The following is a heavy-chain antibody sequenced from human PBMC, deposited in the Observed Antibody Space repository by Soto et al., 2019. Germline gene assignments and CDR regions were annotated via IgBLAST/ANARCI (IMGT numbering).Heavy chain of an antibody. J-gene: IGHJ4*02. CDR2: IYYSGST. V-gene: IGHV4-61*01. D-gene: IGHD6-19*01. CDR1: GGSVSSGSYY. Sequence: SETLSLTCTVSGGSVSSGSYYWSWIRQPPGKGLEWIGYIYYSGSTNYNPSLKSRVTTSVDTSKNQFSLKLSSVTAADTAVYYCARVAVAGTRFDYWGQGTLVTVSS. CDR3: ARVAVAGTRFDY.